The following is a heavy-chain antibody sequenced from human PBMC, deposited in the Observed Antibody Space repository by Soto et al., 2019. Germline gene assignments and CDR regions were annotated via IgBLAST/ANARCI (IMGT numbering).Heavy chain of an antibody. Sequence: GGSLRLSCAASGFTFSSYWMSWVRQAPGKGLEWVANIKQDGREKYYVDSVKGRFTISRDNAKNSLYLQMNSLRAEDTAVYYWARDKASYCSGGSCYSGGYYYYYYMDVWGKGTTVTVSS. J-gene: IGHJ6*03. CDR2: IKQDGREK. D-gene: IGHD2-15*01. CDR1: GFTFSSYW. V-gene: IGHV3-7*03. CDR3: ARDKASYCSGGSCYSGGYYYYYYMDV.